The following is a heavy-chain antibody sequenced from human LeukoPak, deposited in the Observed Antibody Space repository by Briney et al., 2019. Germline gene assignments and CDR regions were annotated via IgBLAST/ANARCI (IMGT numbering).Heavy chain of an antibody. CDR3: AKGFHGSGNGYYFDY. D-gene: IGHD3-10*01. V-gene: IGHV3-23*01. Sequence: GGSLRLSCAASGFTFSSYVMSWVRQAPGKGLEWVSGISGSGGTTYYADSVKGRFTISRDNSKKTLYLQMNSLRAEDKAVYYCAKGFHGSGNGYYFDYWGQGTLVTVSS. CDR2: ISGSGGTT. CDR1: GFTFSSYV. J-gene: IGHJ4*02.